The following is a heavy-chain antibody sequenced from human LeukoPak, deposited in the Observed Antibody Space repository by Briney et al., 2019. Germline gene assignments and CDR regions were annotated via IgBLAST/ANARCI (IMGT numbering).Heavy chain of an antibody. CDR3: VRGYSFGPYGMDV. CDR1: GFPFSSYA. CDR2: ISDSGGST. J-gene: IGHJ6*02. V-gene: IGHV3-64D*09. Sequence: GGSLRLSCSASGFPFSSYAMHWVRQAPGKGLEYVSAISDSGGSTYYADSVKGSFTISRDNSKNTLYLQMSSLRPEDTAVYFCVRGYSFGPYGMDVWGQGTTVTAPS. D-gene: IGHD2-15*01.